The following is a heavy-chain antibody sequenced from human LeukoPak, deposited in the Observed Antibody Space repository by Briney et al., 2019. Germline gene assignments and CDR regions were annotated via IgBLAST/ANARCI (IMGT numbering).Heavy chain of an antibody. V-gene: IGHV5-51*01. CDR1: GYSFTSYW. D-gene: IGHD1-26*01. J-gene: IGHJ4*02. CDR2: IYPGDSDT. CDR3: ARRGWASGYFEY. Sequence: GESLKISCRGSGYSFTSYWIGWVRHMPGKGLEWMGIIYPGDSDTRYAPSFQGQVTISADKSITTAYLQWSSLKALDTAMYYCARRGWASGYFEYWGQGTLVTVSS.